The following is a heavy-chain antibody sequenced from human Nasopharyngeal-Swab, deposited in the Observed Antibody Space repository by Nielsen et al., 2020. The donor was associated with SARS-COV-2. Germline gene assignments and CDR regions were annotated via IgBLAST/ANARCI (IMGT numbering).Heavy chain of an antibody. D-gene: IGHD1-26*01. CDR2: ISYDGSNK. CDR1: GFTFSSYA. CDR3: ATSKRGADV. V-gene: IGHV3-30-3*01. J-gene: IGHJ6*04. Sequence: GGSLRLSCAASGFTFSSYAMHWVRQAPGKGLEWVAVISYDGSNKYYADSVKGRFTISRDNSKNTLYLQMNSLRAEDTAVYYCATSKRGADVWGKGTTATVSS.